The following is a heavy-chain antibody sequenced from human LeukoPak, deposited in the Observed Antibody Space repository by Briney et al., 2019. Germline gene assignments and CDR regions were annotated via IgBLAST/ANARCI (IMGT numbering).Heavy chain of an antibody. CDR1: GYSISSGYY. V-gene: IGHV4-38-2*01. CDR2: IYNSGST. D-gene: IGHD6-13*01. J-gene: IGHJ5*02. CDR3: ARAYSSSWYYNWFDP. Sequence: SETLSLTCAVSGYSISSGYYWGWIRQPPGKGLEWIGSIYNSGSTYYNPSLKSRVTISVDTSKNQFSLKLRSVTAADTAMYYCARAYSSSWYYNWFDPWGQGTLVTVSS.